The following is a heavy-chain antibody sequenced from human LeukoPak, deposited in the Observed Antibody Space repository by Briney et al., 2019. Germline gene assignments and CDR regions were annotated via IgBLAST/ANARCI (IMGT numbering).Heavy chain of an antibody. CDR3: ARDTSGGFFGY. CDR2: ISSSSSYI. V-gene: IGHV3-21*01. J-gene: IGHJ4*02. D-gene: IGHD1-26*01. Sequence: GGSLRLSCAASGFTFSSYAMNWVRQAPGKGLEWVSSISSSSSYIYYADSVKGRFTISRDNAKNSLYPQMNSLRAEDTAVYYCARDTSGGFFGYWGQGTLVTVSS. CDR1: GFTFSSYA.